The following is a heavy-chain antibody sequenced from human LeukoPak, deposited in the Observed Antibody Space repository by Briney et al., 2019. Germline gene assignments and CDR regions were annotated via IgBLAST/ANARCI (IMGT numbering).Heavy chain of an antibody. CDR1: VYTFSIYG. CDR3: ARGGYSYGYMGYFDY. CDR2: ISAYNGNT. J-gene: IGHJ4*02. D-gene: IGHD5-18*01. V-gene: IGHV1-18*01. Sequence: GASVKVSCKASVYTFSIYGVSWVRQAPGQGLEWVAWISAYNGNTNYAQKFQGRVTMTTDTSTSTAYMELRSLRSDDTAVYYCARGGYSYGYMGYFDYWGQGTLVTVSS.